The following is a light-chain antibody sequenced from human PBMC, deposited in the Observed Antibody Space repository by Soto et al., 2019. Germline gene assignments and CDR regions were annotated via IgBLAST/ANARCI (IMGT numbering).Light chain of an antibody. CDR3: SSYTSSSNG. J-gene: IGLJ1*01. CDR2: DVS. CDR1: SSDVGGYNY. V-gene: IGLV2-14*01. Sequence: QSVLTQPASVSGSPGQSITISCTGTSSDVGGYNYVSWYQQHPGKAPKLMIYDVSNRPSGVSNRFSGSKSGNTASLTSSGLQAEDEAEYYCSSYTSSSNGFGTGTQVTVL.